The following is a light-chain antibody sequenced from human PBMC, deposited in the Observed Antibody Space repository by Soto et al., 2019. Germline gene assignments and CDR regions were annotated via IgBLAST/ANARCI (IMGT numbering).Light chain of an antibody. CDR1: SSNIGNNY. CDR3: GTWDNSLSAGV. V-gene: IGLV1-51*01. Sequence: QSVLTQPPSVSAAPGQKVTISCSGSSSNIGNNYVSWFQQLPGTAPKLLIYDNHKRPSGIPDRFSGSKSGTSATLAITGLQTGDEADYYCGTWDNSLSAGVFGTGTKLT. CDR2: DNH. J-gene: IGLJ1*01.